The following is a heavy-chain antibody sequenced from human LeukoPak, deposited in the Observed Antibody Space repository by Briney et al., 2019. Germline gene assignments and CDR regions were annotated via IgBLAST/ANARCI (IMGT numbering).Heavy chain of an antibody. CDR2: IKSDGST. Sequence: GGPLTLSCTASGLTFSMYWMHWLRHAPGKGRVWVTRIKSDGSTNYSDSVKGRVTISRDNSKNTVFPQLKSLKTQDQGEYYRTRAPSEIGSYYPEYFRHWGQGALVTASS. CDR3: TRAPSEIGSYYPEYFRH. D-gene: IGHD3-10*01. CDR1: GLTFSMYW. V-gene: IGHV3-74*01. J-gene: IGHJ1*01.